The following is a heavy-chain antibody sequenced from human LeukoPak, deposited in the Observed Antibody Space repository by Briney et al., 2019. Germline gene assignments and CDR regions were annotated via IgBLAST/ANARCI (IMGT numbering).Heavy chain of an antibody. CDR1: GYTFGSDD. Sequence: ASVKVSCKASGYTFGSDDINWVRQATGQGLEWMGWMNPNIGDRGYAQKFQGRVTITRNTSISTAYMELSSLRSEDTAVYYCARARGVVGDYYYMDVWGRGTTVTVSS. D-gene: IGHD3-3*01. J-gene: IGHJ6*03. CDR3: ARARGVVGDYYYMDV. CDR2: MNPNIGDR. V-gene: IGHV1-8*03.